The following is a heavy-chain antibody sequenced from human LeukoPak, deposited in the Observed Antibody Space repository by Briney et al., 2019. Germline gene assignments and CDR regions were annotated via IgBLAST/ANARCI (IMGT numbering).Heavy chain of an antibody. V-gene: IGHV1-2*02. CDR1: GYTFTGYY. CDR3: SVAVAGNRPDY. D-gene: IGHD6-19*01. CDR2: INPNSGGT. Sequence: GASVKVSCKASGYTFTGYYMHWVRQAPGQGLEWMGWINPNSGGTNYAQKFQGGVTMTRDTSISTAYMELSRLRSDDTAVYYCSVAVAGNRPDYWGQGTLVTVSS. J-gene: IGHJ4*02.